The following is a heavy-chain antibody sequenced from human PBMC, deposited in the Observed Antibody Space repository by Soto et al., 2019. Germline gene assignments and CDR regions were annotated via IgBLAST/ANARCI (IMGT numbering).Heavy chain of an antibody. CDR3: AKLANNGLYAPIDY. J-gene: IGHJ4*01. D-gene: IGHD2-8*01. CDR1: GFTFDDYA. CDR2: ISWNSDSI. Sequence: EVQLVGSGGGLVQPGRSLRLSCSASGFTFDDYAMHWVRQTPGKGLEWVSGISWNSDSIGYADSVKGRFTISRDNAKNYLYLQMNSLRPEDTAFYYCAKLANNGLYAPIDYWGHGTLVTVSS. V-gene: IGHV3-9*01.